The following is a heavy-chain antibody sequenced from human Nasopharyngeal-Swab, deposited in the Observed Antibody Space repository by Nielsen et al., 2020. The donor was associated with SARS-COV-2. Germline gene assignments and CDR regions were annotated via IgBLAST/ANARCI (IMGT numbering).Heavy chain of an antibody. Sequence: SGPTLVQPTQTLTLTCTFSGFSLSTSGVGVGWIRQPPGKALEWLALIYWDDDKRYSPSLKSRLTITKDTSKNQVALTMTNMDPVDTATYYCAHRLVGATNNWFDPWGQGTLVTVSS. CDR2: IYWDDDK. CDR3: AHRLVGATNNWFDP. V-gene: IGHV2-5*02. D-gene: IGHD1-26*01. J-gene: IGHJ5*02. CDR1: GFSLSTSGVG.